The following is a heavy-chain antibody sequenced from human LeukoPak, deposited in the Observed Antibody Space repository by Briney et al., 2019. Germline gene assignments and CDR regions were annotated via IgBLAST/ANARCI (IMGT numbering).Heavy chain of an antibody. CDR2: ISGSGGST. J-gene: IGHJ3*02. Sequence: SGGSLSLLCAASGFTFSSHGMTWVRQAPGKGLEWVSAISGSGGSTYYADSVKGRSTISRDNSKNTLYLQMNSLRAEDTAVYYCAKFGLAGSGRYHDAFDIWGQGTVMTVSS. V-gene: IGHV3-23*01. D-gene: IGHD3-10*01. CDR1: GFTFSSHG. CDR3: AKFGLAGSGRYHDAFDI.